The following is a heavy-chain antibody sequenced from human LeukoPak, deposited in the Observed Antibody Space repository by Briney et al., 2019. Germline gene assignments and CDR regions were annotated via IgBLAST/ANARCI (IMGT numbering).Heavy chain of an antibody. CDR1: GGSISSGGYY. D-gene: IGHD5-18*01. CDR3: ARGGYSYGYFGAFDI. J-gene: IGHJ3*02. V-gene: IGHV4-31*03. Sequence: SETLSLTCTVSGGSISSGGYYWSWIRQHPRKGLEWIGYIYYSGSTYYNPSLKSRVTISVDTSKNQFSLKLSSVTAADTAVYYCARGGYSYGYFGAFDIWGQGTMVTVSS. CDR2: IYYSGST.